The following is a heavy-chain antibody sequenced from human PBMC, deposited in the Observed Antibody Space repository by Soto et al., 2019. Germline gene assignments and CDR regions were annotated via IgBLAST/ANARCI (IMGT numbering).Heavy chain of an antibody. CDR3: AKSRPEDYYDSSGHNDY. CDR1: GFTFSSYA. D-gene: IGHD3-22*01. J-gene: IGHJ4*02. Sequence: GGSLRLSCSASGFTFSSYAMHWVRQAPGKGLEYVSAISGSGGSTYYADSVKGRFTISRDNSKNTLYLQMNSLRAEDTAVYYCAKSRPEDYYDSSGHNDYWGQGTLVTVSS. CDR2: ISGSGGST. V-gene: IGHV3-64*04.